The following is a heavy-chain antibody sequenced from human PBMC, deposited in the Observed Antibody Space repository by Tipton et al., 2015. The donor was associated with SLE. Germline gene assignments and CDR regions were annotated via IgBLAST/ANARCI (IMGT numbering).Heavy chain of an antibody. V-gene: IGHV3-21*01. Sequence: SLRLSCAASGSTFSSYSMNWVRQAPGKGLEWVSSISSSSSYIYYADSVKGRFTISRDNAKNSLYLQMNSLRAEDTAVYYCARDPRGDYGDYVLDYWGQGTLVTVSS. CDR3: ARDPRGDYGDYVLDY. CDR2: ISSSSSYI. CDR1: GSTFSSYS. J-gene: IGHJ4*02. D-gene: IGHD4-17*01.